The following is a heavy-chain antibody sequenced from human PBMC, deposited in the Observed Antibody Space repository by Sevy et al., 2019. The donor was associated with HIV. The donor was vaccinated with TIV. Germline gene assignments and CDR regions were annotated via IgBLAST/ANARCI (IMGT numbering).Heavy chain of an antibody. CDR3: ARLGVDGSSPQKNS. D-gene: IGHD2-15*01. CDR2: ISDDGSTT. V-gene: IGHV3-74*01. J-gene: IGHJ4*02. CDR1: GFSFSSDW. Sequence: GGSLRLSCTASGFSFSSDWMHWVRQAPGKGLMWVSHISDDGSTTRYADSVKGRFTSSRDNARNSLFLQMNSLRAEDTAVYYCARLGVDGSSPQKNSWGQGAQVTVSS.